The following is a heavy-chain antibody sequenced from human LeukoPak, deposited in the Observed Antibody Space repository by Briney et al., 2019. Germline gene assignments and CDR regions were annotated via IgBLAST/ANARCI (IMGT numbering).Heavy chain of an antibody. D-gene: IGHD6-13*01. CDR3: AKVSSSGRSYYFDY. V-gene: IGHV3-30*02. CDR2: IRYDGSNK. CDR1: GFTFSSYG. Sequence: PGGSLRLSCAASGFTFSSYGMHWVRQAPGKGLEGVAFIRYDGSNKYYADSVKGRFTISRDNSKNTLYLQMNSLRAEDTAVYYCAKVSSSGRSYYFDYWGQGTLVTVSS. J-gene: IGHJ4*02.